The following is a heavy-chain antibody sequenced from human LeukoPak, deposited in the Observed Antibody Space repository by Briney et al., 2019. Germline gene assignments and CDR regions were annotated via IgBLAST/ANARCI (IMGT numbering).Heavy chain of an antibody. CDR3: ARLFGGVTTYDY. D-gene: IGHD2-8*02. CDR2: ISQSGGDQ. CDR1: GFTFSDYY. Sequence: GGSLRLSCSASGFTFSDYYMSWFRQPPGKGPELLSYISQSGGDQTYADSVKGRFTVSRDNAKNSVFLEMQSLTAEDTAVYYCARLFGGVTTYDYWGQGALVTVSS. J-gene: IGHJ4*02. V-gene: IGHV3-11*04.